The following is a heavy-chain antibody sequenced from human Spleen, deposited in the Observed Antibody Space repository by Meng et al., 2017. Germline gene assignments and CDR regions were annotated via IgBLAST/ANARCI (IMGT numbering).Heavy chain of an antibody. Sequence: GESLKISCAASGFTFSSYAMSWVRQAPGKGLKWVSAISGSGGSTYYADSVKGRFTISRDNSKNTLYLQMNSLRAEDTAVYYCAKGVGGPYYYYGMDVWGQGTTVTVSS. CDR3: AKGVGGPYYYYGMDV. J-gene: IGHJ6*02. V-gene: IGHV3-23*01. CDR1: GFTFSSYA. CDR2: ISGSGGST. D-gene: IGHD1-26*01.